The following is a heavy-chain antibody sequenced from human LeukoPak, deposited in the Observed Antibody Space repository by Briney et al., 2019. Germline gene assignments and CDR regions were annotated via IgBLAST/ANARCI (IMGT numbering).Heavy chain of an antibody. Sequence: GASVKVSCKASGYTFTSYDINWVRQATGQGLEWMGWMNPNSGNTGYAQKFQGRVTITRNTSISTAYMELSSLRSEDTAMYYCARGIYCSSTSCQLPPARYWGQGTLVTVSS. CDR1: GYTFTSYD. D-gene: IGHD2-2*01. J-gene: IGHJ4*02. CDR3: ARGIYCSSTSCQLPPARY. V-gene: IGHV1-8*03. CDR2: MNPNSGNT.